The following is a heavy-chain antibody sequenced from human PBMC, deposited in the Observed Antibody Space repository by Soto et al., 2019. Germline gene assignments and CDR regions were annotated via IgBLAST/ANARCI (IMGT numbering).Heavy chain of an antibody. D-gene: IGHD6-13*01. CDR3: ARDKAAAVQRGMDV. Sequence: TVKVSCKASGGTFSSYAISCVREAPGQGLEWMGGIIPIFGTANYAQKFQGRVTITADESTSTAYMELSSLRSEDTAVYYCARDKAAAVQRGMDVWGQGTTVTVSS. V-gene: IGHV1-69*13. J-gene: IGHJ6*02. CDR2: IIPIFGTA. CDR1: GGTFSSYA.